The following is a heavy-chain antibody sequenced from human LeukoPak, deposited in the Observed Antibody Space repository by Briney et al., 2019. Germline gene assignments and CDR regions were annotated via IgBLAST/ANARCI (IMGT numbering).Heavy chain of an antibody. CDR1: GFTFDDYG. J-gene: IGHJ4*02. CDR3: ARDWFHAIDY. CDR2: IRSDGSDT. Sequence: PGGSLRLSCAASGFTFDDYGMSWVRQAPGEGLVWVSRIRSDGSDTRYAESVKGRFTISRDNAKNTLSLQMNSLRAEDTAVYYCARDWFHAIDYWGQGTLVTVSS. D-gene: IGHD2/OR15-2a*01. V-gene: IGHV3-74*01.